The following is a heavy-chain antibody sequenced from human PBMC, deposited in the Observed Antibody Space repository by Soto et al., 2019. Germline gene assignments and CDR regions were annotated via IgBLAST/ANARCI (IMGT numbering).Heavy chain of an antibody. J-gene: IGHJ4*02. CDR3: AKGGISIVGATRRGY. CDR1: GFTFSSYA. Sequence: QSGGSLRLSCAASGFTFSSYAMSWVRQAPGKGLEWVSAISGSGTSTYSADSVKGRFTISRDNSKNTLYLQMNNLRAEDTALYYCAKGGISIVGATRRGYWGQGTLVTVSS. CDR2: ISGSGTST. V-gene: IGHV3-23*01. D-gene: IGHD1-26*01.